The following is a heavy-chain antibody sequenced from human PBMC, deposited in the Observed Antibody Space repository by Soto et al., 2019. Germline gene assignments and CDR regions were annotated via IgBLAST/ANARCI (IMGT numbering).Heavy chain of an antibody. Sequence: QITLKESGPTLLKPTQALALTCTFSGFSLSTPGLGVGWIRQPPGKSLEWLGFIYWDDDKRYSPSLKSRLTITKDTSKNQVVLTMTNMDPVDTAMYYCAHRVTYDSGWDGGYFTYWSQGTLVTVSS. J-gene: IGHJ4*03. CDR3: AHRVTYDSGWDGGYFTY. V-gene: IGHV2-5*02. CDR1: GFSLSTPGLG. D-gene: IGHD6-19*01. CDR2: IYWDDDK.